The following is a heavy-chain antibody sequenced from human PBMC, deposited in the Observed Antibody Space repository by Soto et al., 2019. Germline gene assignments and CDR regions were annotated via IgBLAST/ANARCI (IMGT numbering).Heavy chain of an antibody. CDR2: INAGNGNT. D-gene: IGHD4-4*01. CDR1: GYTFTSYA. Sequence: ASVKVSCKASGYTFTSYAMHWVRQAPGQRLEWMGWINAGNGNTKYSQKFQGRVTITRDTSASTAYMELSSLRSEDTAVYYCATTSFYMTTVPDVYYYYGMDVWGQGTRVTVSS. CDR3: ATTSFYMTTVPDVYYYYGMDV. V-gene: IGHV1-3*01. J-gene: IGHJ6*02.